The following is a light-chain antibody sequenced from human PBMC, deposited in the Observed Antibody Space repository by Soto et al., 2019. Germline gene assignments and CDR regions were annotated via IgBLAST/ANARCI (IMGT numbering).Light chain of an antibody. Sequence: QSALTQPRSVSGSPGQSVTISCTGTSSDVGAYTYVSCYQQHPGKAPKVIIYDVTKRPSGVPDRFSGSMSDNTASLSISGLQAEDEADYYCCSYAGSNTLLFGGGTKLTVL. CDR2: DVT. V-gene: IGLV2-11*01. CDR1: SSDVGAYTY. CDR3: CSYAGSNTLL. J-gene: IGLJ2*01.